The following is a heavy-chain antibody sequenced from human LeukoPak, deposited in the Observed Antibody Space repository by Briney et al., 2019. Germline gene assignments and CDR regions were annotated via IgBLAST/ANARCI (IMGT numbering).Heavy chain of an antibody. Sequence: GESLRLSCTASGFIFSTSWMTWVRQAPGKGLEWVANINLDGSEKYYVDSVRGRFTISRDNAKNSLYLQMSSLRAEDTAVYYCARGITSGPRRYDVRNFDYWGQGTPVTVSS. V-gene: IGHV3-7*01. J-gene: IGHJ4*02. D-gene: IGHD5-12*01. CDR3: ARGITSGPRRYDVRNFDY. CDR2: INLDGSEK. CDR1: GFIFSTSW.